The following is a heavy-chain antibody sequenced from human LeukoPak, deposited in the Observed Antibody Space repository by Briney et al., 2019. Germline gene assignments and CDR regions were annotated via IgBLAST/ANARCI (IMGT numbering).Heavy chain of an antibody. D-gene: IGHD5-18*01. J-gene: IGHJ4*02. CDR2: ISGSGGST. V-gene: IGHV3-23*01. Sequence: PGGSLRLSCAASGFTFSSYAMSWVRQAPGEGLKWVSAISGSGGSTYYADSVEGRFTISRDNSKNTLSLQMNSLRAEDTAVYYCVRVLRGYSYGPFDYWGQGTLVTVSS. CDR1: GFTFSSYA. CDR3: VRVLRGYSYGPFDY.